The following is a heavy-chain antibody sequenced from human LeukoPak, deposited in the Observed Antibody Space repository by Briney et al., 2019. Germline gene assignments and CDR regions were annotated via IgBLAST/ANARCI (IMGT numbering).Heavy chain of an antibody. D-gene: IGHD6-13*01. Sequence: GGSLRLSCAASGFPFSNYAMSWVRQAPGKGLEWVSTISGNGGSTYYADSVKGRFTISRDNSKNTVYLQMSSLSVEDTAVYYCAKRIAATSFHYWGQGTLVTVSS. CDR2: ISGNGGST. CDR1: GFPFSNYA. CDR3: AKRIAATSFHY. J-gene: IGHJ4*02. V-gene: IGHV3-23*01.